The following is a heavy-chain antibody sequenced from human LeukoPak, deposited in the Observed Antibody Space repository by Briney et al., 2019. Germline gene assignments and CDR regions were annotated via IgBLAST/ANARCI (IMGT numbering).Heavy chain of an antibody. D-gene: IGHD2-15*01. CDR2: VSGSGGAT. CDR1: GXXXXXXX. Sequence: PGGSLRLSCGASGXXXXXXXXXXXXXXXXXXXXXVSAVSGSGGATYYTQSVEGRFTVSRDNSKNTLYLQLNSLRAEDTALYYCVKRFVESIVSDHWGQGTLVTVSS. V-gene: IGHV3-23*01. CDR3: VKRFVESIVSDH. J-gene: IGHJ5*02.